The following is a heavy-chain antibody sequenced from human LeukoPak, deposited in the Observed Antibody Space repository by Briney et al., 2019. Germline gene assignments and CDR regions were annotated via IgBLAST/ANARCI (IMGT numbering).Heavy chain of an antibody. V-gene: IGHV4-38-2*02. CDR2: IHHSGRT. Sequence: SETLSLTCTVSDYSISSGFHWGWIRQPPGKGLEWIATIHHSGRTYYNPSLKSRATISVDTSNNQFSLKLSSVTAADTAVYYCVRVGRHYGSGSYADFWGQGTLVTVSS. J-gene: IGHJ4*02. CDR1: DYSISSGFH. D-gene: IGHD3-10*01. CDR3: VRVGRHYGSGSYADF.